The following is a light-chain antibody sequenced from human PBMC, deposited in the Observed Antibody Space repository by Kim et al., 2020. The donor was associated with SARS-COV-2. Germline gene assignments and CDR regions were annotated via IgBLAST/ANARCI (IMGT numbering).Light chain of an antibody. CDR3: QKLISNPYT. V-gene: IGKV1-9*01. Sequence: DIQLTQSPSFLSASVGDRVTLTCRASQGISSSLAWYQQKPGKAPKLLIYAASTLQSGVPSRFSGSGSGTEFTLTISSLQPEDFATYYCQKLISNPYTFGQGTKVDIK. J-gene: IGKJ2*01. CDR2: AAS. CDR1: QGISSS.